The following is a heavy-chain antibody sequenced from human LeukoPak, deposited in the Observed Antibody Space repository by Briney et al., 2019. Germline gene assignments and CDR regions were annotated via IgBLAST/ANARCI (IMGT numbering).Heavy chain of an antibody. CDR2: IYYSGST. CDR3: ARNMVRGSLGPFDY. D-gene: IGHD3-10*01. CDR1: GGSISSYY. V-gene: IGHV4-59*12. Sequence: SETLSLTCTVSGGSISSYYWSWIRQPPGKGLEWIGYIYYSGSTNYNPSLKSRVTISVDTSKNQFSLKLSSVTAADTAVYYCARNMVRGSLGPFDYWGQGTLVTVSS. J-gene: IGHJ4*02.